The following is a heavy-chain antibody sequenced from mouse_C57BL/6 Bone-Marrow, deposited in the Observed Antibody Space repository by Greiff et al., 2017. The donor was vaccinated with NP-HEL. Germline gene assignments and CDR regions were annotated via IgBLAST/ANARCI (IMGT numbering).Heavy chain of an antibody. CDR2: ISNLAYSI. CDR3: ARQWIYYDYESAMDY. Sequence: EVKVVESGGGLVQPGGSLKLSCAASGFTFSDYGMAWVRQAPRKGPEWVAFISNLAYSIYYADTVTGRFTPSRENAKNTLYLEMSSLRSEDTAMYYCARQWIYYDYESAMDYWGQGTSVTVSS. CDR1: GFTFSDYG. D-gene: IGHD2-4*01. V-gene: IGHV5-15*01. J-gene: IGHJ4*01.